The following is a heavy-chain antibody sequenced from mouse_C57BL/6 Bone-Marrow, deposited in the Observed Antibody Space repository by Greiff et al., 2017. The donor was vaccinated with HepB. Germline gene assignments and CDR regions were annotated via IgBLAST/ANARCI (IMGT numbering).Heavy chain of an antibody. D-gene: IGHD3-2*02. Sequence: VQGVESGAELVRPGTSVKVSCKASGYAFTNYLIEWVKQRPGQGLEWIGVINPGSGGTNYNEKFKGKATLTADKSSSTAYMQLSSLTSEDSAVYFCASGRSSGRYFDYWGQGTTLTVSS. CDR2: INPGSGGT. CDR1: GYAFTNYL. CDR3: ASGRSSGRYFDY. V-gene: IGHV1-54*01. J-gene: IGHJ2*01.